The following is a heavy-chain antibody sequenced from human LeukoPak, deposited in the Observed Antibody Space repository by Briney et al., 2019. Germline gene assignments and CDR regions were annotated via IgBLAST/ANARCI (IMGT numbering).Heavy chain of an antibody. Sequence: GGSLRLSCPASGFTFSSYGMHWVRQAPGKGLEWVAFIWYDGNDKYYLDSVKGRFTISRDISKNTLHLQMNSLRPKDTAVYYCARHSIYTSSSGGLDYWGQGTLVTASS. CDR3: ARHSIYTSSSGGLDY. CDR1: GFTFSSYG. D-gene: IGHD6-6*01. CDR2: IWYDGNDK. J-gene: IGHJ4*02. V-gene: IGHV3-30*02.